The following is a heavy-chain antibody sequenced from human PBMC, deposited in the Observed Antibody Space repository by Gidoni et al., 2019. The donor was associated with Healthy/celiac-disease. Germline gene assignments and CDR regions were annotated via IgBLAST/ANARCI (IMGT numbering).Heavy chain of an antibody. V-gene: IGHV3-23*04. CDR2: INGSGGST. D-gene: IGHD3-22*01. Sequence: EVQLVESGGGLVQPGGSRRLSCAASGFTFSSDAMSWVRQAPGKGLEWVSAINGSGGSTYYADSVKGRFTISRDNSKNTLYLQMNSLRAEDTAVYYCAKDPYYHDGALGYWGQGTLVTVSS. CDR1: GFTFSSDA. J-gene: IGHJ4*02. CDR3: AKDPYYHDGALGY.